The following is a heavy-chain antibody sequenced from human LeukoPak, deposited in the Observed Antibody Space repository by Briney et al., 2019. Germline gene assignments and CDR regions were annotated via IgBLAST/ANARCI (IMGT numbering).Heavy chain of an antibody. V-gene: IGHV4-34*01. CDR3: ARGPIVVVPAAVYGMDV. Sequence: SETLSLTCAVYGGSFSGYYWSWIRQPPGKGLEWIGEINHSGSTNYNPSLKSRVTISVDTSKNQFSLKLSSATAADTAVYYCARGPIVVVPAAVYGMDVWGQGTTVTVSS. D-gene: IGHD2-2*01. CDR1: GGSFSGYY. J-gene: IGHJ6*02. CDR2: INHSGST.